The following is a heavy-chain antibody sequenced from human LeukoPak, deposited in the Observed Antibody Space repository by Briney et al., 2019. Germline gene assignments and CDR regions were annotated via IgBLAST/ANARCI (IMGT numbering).Heavy chain of an antibody. CDR1: GFTFSNYG. J-gene: IGHJ6*02. V-gene: IGHV3-30*18. Sequence: GGSLRLSCAASGFTFSNYGIHWVRQAPGKGLEWVAVISYDGSNKYYADSVKGRFTISRDNSKNTLYLQMNSLRAEDTAVYYCAKDLRLGRITIFGVNTRYYYYGMDAWGLGTTVTVSS. CDR3: AKDLRLGRITIFGVNTRYYYYGMDA. D-gene: IGHD3-3*01. CDR2: ISYDGSNK.